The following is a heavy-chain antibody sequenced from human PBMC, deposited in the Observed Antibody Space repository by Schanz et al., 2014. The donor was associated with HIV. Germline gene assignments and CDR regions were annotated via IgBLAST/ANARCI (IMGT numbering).Heavy chain of an antibody. CDR2: ISRSGSSI. D-gene: IGHD1-26*01. J-gene: IGHJ4*02. Sequence: QVQLVESGGGLVKPGGSLRLSCAASGFNFNDFYMSWIRQAPGKGLEWVSYISRSGSSIYYADSVKGRFTISRDNVENSLFLQMNSLKSEDTAVYYCARDRISTVGAPHFDLWGQGTLVTVSS. CDR3: ARDRISTVGAPHFDL. V-gene: IGHV3-11*04. CDR1: GFNFNDFY.